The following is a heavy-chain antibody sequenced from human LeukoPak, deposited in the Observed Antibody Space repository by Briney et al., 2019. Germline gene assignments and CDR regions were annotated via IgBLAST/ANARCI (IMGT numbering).Heavy chain of an antibody. Sequence: ASVKVSCKASGYTFTGYYMHWVRQAPGQGLEWMGWINPNSGGTNYAQKFQGRVTMTRDTSISTAYMELSRLRSDDTAVYYCATVVVPAYNWFDPWGQGTLVTVSS. CDR2: INPNSGGT. J-gene: IGHJ5*02. CDR3: ATVVVPAYNWFDP. D-gene: IGHD2-2*01. V-gene: IGHV1-2*02. CDR1: GYTFTGYY.